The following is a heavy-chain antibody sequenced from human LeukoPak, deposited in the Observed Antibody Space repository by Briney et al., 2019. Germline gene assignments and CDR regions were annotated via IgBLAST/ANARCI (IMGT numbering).Heavy chain of an antibody. CDR2: IYSSGST. Sequence: SETLSLTCTVSGGSISSGSYYWTWIRQPAGKGLEWIGRIYSSGSTSYNPSLKSRVTISIDTSKNHFSLKLTSVTAADTAVYYCAIVRIAATGYYFDYWGQGTLVTVSS. CDR1: GGSISSGSYY. CDR3: AIVRIAATGYYFDY. J-gene: IGHJ4*02. D-gene: IGHD6-13*01. V-gene: IGHV4-61*02.